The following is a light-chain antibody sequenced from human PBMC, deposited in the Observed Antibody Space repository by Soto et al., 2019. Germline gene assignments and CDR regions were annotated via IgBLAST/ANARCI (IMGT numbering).Light chain of an antibody. CDR3: QAWDSSTHVV. V-gene: IGLV3-1*01. J-gene: IGLJ2*01. CDR1: KLGDKY. Sequence: SYELTQPPSVSVSPGQTASITCSGDKLGDKYACWYQQKPGQSPVLVIYQDSKRPSRIPERFSGSNSGNTATLTISGTQAMAEADYYCQAWDSSTHVVFGGGTKVTVL. CDR2: QDS.